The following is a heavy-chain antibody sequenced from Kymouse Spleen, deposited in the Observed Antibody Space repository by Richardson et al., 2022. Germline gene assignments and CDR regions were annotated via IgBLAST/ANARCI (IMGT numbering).Heavy chain of an antibody. Sequence: EVQLVESGGGLVKPGGSLRLSCAASGFTFSNAWMSWVRQAPGKGLEWVGRIKSKTDGGTTDYAAPVKGRFTISRDDSKNTLYLQMNSLKTEDTAVYYCTTDIVVVPAATGYWGQGTLVTVSS. V-gene: IGHV3-15*01. D-gene: IGHD2-2*02. J-gene: IGHJ4*02. CDR1: GFTFSNAW. CDR3: TTDIVVVPAATGY. CDR2: IKSKTDGGTT.